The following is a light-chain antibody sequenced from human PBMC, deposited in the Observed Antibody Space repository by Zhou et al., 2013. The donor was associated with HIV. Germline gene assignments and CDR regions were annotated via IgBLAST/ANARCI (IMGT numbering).Light chain of an antibody. CDR1: QSISSN. J-gene: IGKJ3*01. Sequence: VMTQSPATLSVSPGERVTLSCRTSQSISSNLAWYQHKPGQVPRLLIYGASTRATGIPARFSGSGSGTDFTLTISRLEPEDFAVYYCQQYGSXPLTFGPGTKVDVK. V-gene: IGKV3-15*01. CDR3: QQYGSXPLT. CDR2: GAS.